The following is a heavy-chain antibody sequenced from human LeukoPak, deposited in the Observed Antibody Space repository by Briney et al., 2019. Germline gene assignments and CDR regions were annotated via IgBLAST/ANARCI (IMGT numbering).Heavy chain of an antibody. D-gene: IGHD4-17*01. V-gene: IGHV3-33*01. Sequence: GGSLRLSCAASGFTFSSYGMHWVRQAPGEGLEWVAVIWYDGSNKYYADSVKGRFTISRDNSKNTLYLQMNSLRAEDTAVYYCARDFAGHGYYYGMDVWGQGTTVTVSS. CDR1: GFTFSSYG. J-gene: IGHJ6*02. CDR2: IWYDGSNK. CDR3: ARDFAGHGYYYGMDV.